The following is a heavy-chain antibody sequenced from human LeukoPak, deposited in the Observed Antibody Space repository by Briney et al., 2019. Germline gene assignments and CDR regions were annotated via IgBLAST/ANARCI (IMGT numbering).Heavy chain of an antibody. CDR3: ARDNPPAAFDI. V-gene: IGHV3-21*01. CDR1: GFTFSSYS. Sequence: PGGSLRLSCAASGFTFSSYSMNWVRQAPGKGLEWVSSISSSSSYIYYADSVKGRFTISRDNSMDTLYLQMNSLRADDTAMYYCARDNPPAAFDIWGHGTMVTVSS. CDR2: ISSSSSYI. D-gene: IGHD2-2*01. J-gene: IGHJ3*02.